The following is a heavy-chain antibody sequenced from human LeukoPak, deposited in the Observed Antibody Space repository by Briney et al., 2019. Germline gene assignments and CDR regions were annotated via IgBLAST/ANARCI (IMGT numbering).Heavy chain of an antibody. CDR3: AGVLERLPDPYYFDY. CDR1: VGSLSSSSYY. V-gene: IGHV4-39*01. D-gene: IGHD3-3*01. CDR2: IYYSGST. Sequence: SETLPLTCIVSVGSLSSSSYYWLWIRQPPGKGLEWIGSIYYSGSTYYNPSLKSRVTISVDTSKNQFSLKLSSVTAADTAVYYCAGVLERLPDPYYFDYWGQGTLVTVSS. J-gene: IGHJ4*02.